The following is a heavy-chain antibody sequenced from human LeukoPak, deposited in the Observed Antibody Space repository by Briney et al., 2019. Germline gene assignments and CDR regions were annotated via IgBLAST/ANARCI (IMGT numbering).Heavy chain of an antibody. Sequence: GGSLRLSCAASGFTFSSYAMHWDRQAPGKGLEWVAVISYDGSNKYYADSVKGRFTISRDNSKNTLYLQMNSLRAEDTAVYYCARGSGYDPYYYYGMDVWGQGPTVTVSS. D-gene: IGHD5-12*01. CDR2: ISYDGSNK. J-gene: IGHJ6*02. CDR3: ARGSGYDPYYYYGMDV. V-gene: IGHV3-30-3*01. CDR1: GFTFSSYA.